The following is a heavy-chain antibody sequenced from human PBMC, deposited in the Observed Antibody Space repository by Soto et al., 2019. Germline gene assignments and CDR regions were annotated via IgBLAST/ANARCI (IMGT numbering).Heavy chain of an antibody. J-gene: IGHJ6*02. V-gene: IGHV5-51*01. Sequence: PGESLKISCKASGYTFTSYWIGWVRQMPGKGLEWMGIIYPSNSETRFSPSFQGQVTLSAEKSISTAYLQWSSLKASDTAMYYCARQGWAPLLYYGMDVWGQGTTVTVYS. D-gene: IGHD1-26*01. CDR3: ARQGWAPLLYYGMDV. CDR2: IYPSNSET. CDR1: GYTFTSYW.